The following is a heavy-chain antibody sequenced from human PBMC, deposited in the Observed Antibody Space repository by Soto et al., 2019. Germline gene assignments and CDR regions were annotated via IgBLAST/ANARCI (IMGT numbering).Heavy chain of an antibody. CDR1: GFTFSSYA. J-gene: IGHJ4*02. CDR3: AKALPYYDFWSGYYMGYYFDY. CDR2: ISGSGGST. V-gene: IGHV3-23*01. D-gene: IGHD3-3*01. Sequence: GGSLRLSCAASGFTFSSYAMSWVRQAPGKGLEWVSAISGSGGSTYYADSVKGRFTISRDNSKNTLYLQMNSLRAEDTAVYYCAKALPYYDFWSGYYMGYYFDYWGQGTLVTVSS.